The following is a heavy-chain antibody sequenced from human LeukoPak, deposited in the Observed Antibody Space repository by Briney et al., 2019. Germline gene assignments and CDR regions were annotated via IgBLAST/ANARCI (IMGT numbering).Heavy chain of an antibody. CDR2: GFYNGRA. J-gene: IGHJ4*02. CDR1: GDSISGTAY. D-gene: IGHD6-13*01. V-gene: IGHV4-39*01. Sequence: TSETLSLTCTVSGDSISGTAYWGWIRQPPGKGLEWIGSGFYNGRAYYNPSLKSRVSISVDTSNNLYSLRLTSVTAADTAVYYCARHGYNSSWYLKGKFDFWGQGTQVTVSS. CDR3: ARHGYNSSWYLKGKFDF.